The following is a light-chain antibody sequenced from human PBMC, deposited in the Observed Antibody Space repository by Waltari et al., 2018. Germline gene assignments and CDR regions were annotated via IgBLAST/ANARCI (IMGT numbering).Light chain of an antibody. CDR3: ATWDDSLSGWV. Sequence: QSVLTQPPSASGTPGQRVTISCSGLRSNIGRHYVYWYSPLPGTSPNLLIYRKTQRPSGVPDRFSGSKSGTSASLAISGLRSEDEADYYCATWDDSLSGWVFGGGTKLTVL. V-gene: IGLV1-47*01. CDR2: RKT. CDR1: RSNIGRHY. J-gene: IGLJ3*02.